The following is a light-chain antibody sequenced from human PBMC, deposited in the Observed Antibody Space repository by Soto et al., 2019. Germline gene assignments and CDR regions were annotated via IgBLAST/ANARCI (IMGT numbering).Light chain of an antibody. Sequence: QSALTQPASVSGSPGQSITISCTGTSSDVGSYNLVSWYQQHPGKAPKLMNYEGSKRPSGVSNRFSGSKSGNTASLTISGLQADDDADYYCCSYAGSSTFVIFGGGTKLTVL. V-gene: IGLV2-23*03. J-gene: IGLJ2*01. CDR3: CSYAGSSTFVI. CDR1: SSDVGSYNL. CDR2: EGS.